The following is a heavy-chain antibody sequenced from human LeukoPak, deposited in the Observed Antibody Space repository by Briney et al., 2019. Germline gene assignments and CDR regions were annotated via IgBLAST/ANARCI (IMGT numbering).Heavy chain of an antibody. V-gene: IGHV3-48*03. Sequence: PGGSLRLSCAASGFTFSGYEMNWVRQAPGKGLEWVSYISSSGGTIYYADSVKGRFTISRDNAKNSLYLQMNSLRAEDTAVYYCARGRFLRWLQPYYFDCWGQGTLVTVYS. D-gene: IGHD5-24*01. CDR3: ARGRFLRWLQPYYFDC. CDR2: ISSSGGTI. CDR1: GFTFSGYE. J-gene: IGHJ4*02.